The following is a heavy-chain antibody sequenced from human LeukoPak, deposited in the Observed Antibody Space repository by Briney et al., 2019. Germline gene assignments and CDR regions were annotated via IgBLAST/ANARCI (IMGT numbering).Heavy chain of an antibody. Sequence: ASVKVSCKASGYTFTSYDINWVRQATGQGLEWMGWMNPNSGNTGYAQKFQGRVTMTEDTSTDTAYMELSSLRSEDTAVYYCATEWYCGGDCYSEYWGQGTLVTVSS. V-gene: IGHV1-8*01. CDR3: ATEWYCGGDCYSEY. J-gene: IGHJ4*02. CDR1: GYTFTSYD. CDR2: MNPNSGNT. D-gene: IGHD2-21*02.